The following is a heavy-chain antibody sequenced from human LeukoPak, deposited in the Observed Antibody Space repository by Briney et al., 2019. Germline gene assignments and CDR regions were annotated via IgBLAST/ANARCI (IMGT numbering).Heavy chain of an antibody. V-gene: IGHV4-38-2*02. CDR1: GYSISSGYY. D-gene: IGHD3-16*01. Sequence: PSETLSLTCTVSGYSISSGYYWGWIRQPPGKGLEWIGSIYHSGSTYYNPSLKSRVTISVDTSKNKFSLKLSSVTAADTAVYYCARGVSDVWGSWKRVPHAFDIWGQGTMVTVSS. CDR3: ARGVSDVWGSWKRVPHAFDI. CDR2: IYHSGST. J-gene: IGHJ3*02.